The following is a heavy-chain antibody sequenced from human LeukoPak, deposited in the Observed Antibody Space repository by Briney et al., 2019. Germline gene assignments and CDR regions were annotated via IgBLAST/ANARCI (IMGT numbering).Heavy chain of an antibody. V-gene: IGHV3-21*01. Sequence: GGSLRLSCAASGFTFSSYSMNWVRQAPGKGLEWVSAISSSSSYIYYADSVKGRFTISRDNAMNSLYLQMNSLRADDTAVYYCARPHYYYYMDVWGKGTTVTVSS. J-gene: IGHJ6*03. CDR3: ARPHYYYYMDV. CDR2: ISSSSSYI. CDR1: GFTFSSYS.